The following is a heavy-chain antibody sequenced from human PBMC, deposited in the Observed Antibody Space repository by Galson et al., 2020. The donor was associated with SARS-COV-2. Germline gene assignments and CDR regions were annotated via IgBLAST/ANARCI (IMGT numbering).Heavy chain of an antibody. CDR1: GGSISSSSYY. Sequence: SQTPSLTCTVSGGSISSSSYYWGWIRQPPGKGLEWIGSIYYSGSTYYNPSLKSRVTISVDTSKNQFSLKLSSVTAADTAVYYCARSGTGFDYWGQGTLVTVSS. J-gene: IGHJ4*02. D-gene: IGHD1-1*01. CDR2: IYYSGST. V-gene: IGHV4-39*07. CDR3: ARSGTGFDY.